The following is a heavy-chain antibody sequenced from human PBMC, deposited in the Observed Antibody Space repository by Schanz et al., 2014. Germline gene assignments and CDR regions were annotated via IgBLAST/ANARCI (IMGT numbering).Heavy chain of an antibody. CDR3: ARGGYCSRTSCYFKGGWFDP. CDR2: VYATGRT. V-gene: IGHV4-4*07. Sequence: QVQLQESGPGLVKPSETLSLTCAVSGASVSSFYWSWIRQPAGKGLEWIGHVYATGRTKYNPSLKSRVTMSVDTSQKQISLKLTSVTAADTAVYYCARGGYCSRTSCYFKGGWFDPWGQGTLVTVSS. D-gene: IGHD2-2*01. CDR1: GASVSSFY. J-gene: IGHJ5*02.